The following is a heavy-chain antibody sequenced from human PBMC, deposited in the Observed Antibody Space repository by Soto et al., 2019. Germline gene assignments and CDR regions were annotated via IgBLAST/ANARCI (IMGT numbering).Heavy chain of an antibody. V-gene: IGHV1-18*01. CDR3: ARSPSSSWYLGPYWFDP. J-gene: IGHJ5*02. Sequence: ASVKVSCKASGYTFTSYGISWVRQAPGQGLEWMGWISAYNGNTNYAQKLQGRVTMTTDTSTSTAYMELRSLRSDDTAVYYCARSPSSSWYLGPYWFDPWGQGTLVTVSS. CDR1: GYTFTSYG. D-gene: IGHD6-13*01. CDR2: ISAYNGNT.